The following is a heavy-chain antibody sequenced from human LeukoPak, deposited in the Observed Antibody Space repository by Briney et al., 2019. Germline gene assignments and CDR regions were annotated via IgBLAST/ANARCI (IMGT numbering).Heavy chain of an antibody. CDR2: ISGSGGST. CDR3: AKDYVVGSIDY. V-gene: IGHV3-23*01. J-gene: IGHJ4*02. CDR1: GFTFSSYG. D-gene: IGHD2-21*01. Sequence: GGTLRLSCAASGFTFSSYGMSWVRQAPGKGLEWVSAISGSGGSTYYADSVKGRFTISRDNSKNTLYLQMNSLRAEDTAVYYCAKDYVVGSIDYWGQGTLVTVSS.